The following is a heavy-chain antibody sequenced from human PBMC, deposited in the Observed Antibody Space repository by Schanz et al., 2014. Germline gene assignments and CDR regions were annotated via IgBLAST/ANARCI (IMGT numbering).Heavy chain of an antibody. CDR1: GYTFNSYA. V-gene: IGHV7-4-1*02. CDR2: LNTYLGKP. CDR3: ARHSRGYPFYGMDA. J-gene: IGHJ6*02. D-gene: IGHD5-12*01. Sequence: QVQLVQSGSELKKPGASVKVSCKTSGYTFNSYALHWVRQAPGQGLEWMGWLNTYLGKPTYAQGFTGRFVFSLDTSVSTAYLRISSVKADDTAVYYCARHSRGYPFYGMDAWGQGTTVTVSS.